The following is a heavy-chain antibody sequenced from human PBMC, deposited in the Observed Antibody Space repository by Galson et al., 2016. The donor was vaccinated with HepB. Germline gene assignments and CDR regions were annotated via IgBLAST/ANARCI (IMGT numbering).Heavy chain of an antibody. CDR1: GFTFSSSA. D-gene: IGHD3-22*01. J-gene: IGHJ4*02. CDR3: AAAGDNYYDSSGLDY. Sequence: SVKVSCKASGFTFSSSAVQWVRQARGQRLEWIGWIVVGGGNTNYAQKFQERVTITRDMSTSTAYMELSSLRSEDTAVYYCAAAGDNYYDSSGLDYWGQGTLVTVSS. CDR2: IVVGGGNT. V-gene: IGHV1-58*01.